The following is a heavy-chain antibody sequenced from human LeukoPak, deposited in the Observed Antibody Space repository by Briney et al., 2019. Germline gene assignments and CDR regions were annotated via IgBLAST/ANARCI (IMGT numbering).Heavy chain of an antibody. CDR1: GGSISSYY. V-gene: IGHV4-59*08. CDR3: ARHKGPLGPHYYFEY. Sequence: PSETLSLTCTVSGGSISSYYWSWIRQPPGKGLEWIGYIYYSGSTNYNPSLKSRVTISVDTSKNQFSLKLSSVTAADTAVYYCARHKGPLGPHYYFEYWGQGTLVTVSS. J-gene: IGHJ4*02. CDR2: IYYSGST.